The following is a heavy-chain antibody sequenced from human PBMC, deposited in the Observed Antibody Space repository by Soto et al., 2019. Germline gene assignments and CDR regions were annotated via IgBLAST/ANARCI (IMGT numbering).Heavy chain of an antibody. Sequence: PSETLSLTCTVSGGSISSGGYYWSWIRRHPGKGLEWIGYIYYSGSTYYNPSLKSRVTISVDTSKNQFSLKLSSVTAADTAVYYCARGAAGRYYYYGMDVWGQGTTVTVSS. V-gene: IGHV4-31*03. D-gene: IGHD6-13*01. CDR3: ARGAAGRYYYYGMDV. CDR2: IYYSGST. J-gene: IGHJ6*02. CDR1: GGSISSGGYY.